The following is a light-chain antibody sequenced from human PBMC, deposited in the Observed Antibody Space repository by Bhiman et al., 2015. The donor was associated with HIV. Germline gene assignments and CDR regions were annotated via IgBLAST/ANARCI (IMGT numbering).Light chain of an antibody. V-gene: IGLV2-14*01. CDR3: SSYTSSSTLV. J-gene: IGLJ2*01. CDR1: SSDVGAYDY. Sequence: QSALTQPASVSGSPGQSITISCTGSSSDVGAYDYVSWYQQHPGKAPKLMIYEVTKRPSGVPDRFSGSKSGNTASLTISGLQAEDEAHYYCSSYTSSSTLVFGGGTKLTVL. CDR2: EVT.